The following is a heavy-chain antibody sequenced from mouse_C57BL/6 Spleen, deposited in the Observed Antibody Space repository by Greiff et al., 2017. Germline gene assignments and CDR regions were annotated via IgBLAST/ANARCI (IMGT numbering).Heavy chain of an antibody. CDR2: IHPNSGST. Sequence: VQLQQSGAELVKPGASVKLSCKASGYTFTSYWMHWVKQRPGQGLEWIGMIHPNSGSTNYNEKFKSKATLTEDKSSSTAYMQLSILTSEDSAVYYCSRFYGNYPYLDYWGQGTTLTVSS. CDR1: GYTFTSYW. V-gene: IGHV1-64*01. J-gene: IGHJ2*01. D-gene: IGHD2-1*01. CDR3: SRFYGNYPYLDY.